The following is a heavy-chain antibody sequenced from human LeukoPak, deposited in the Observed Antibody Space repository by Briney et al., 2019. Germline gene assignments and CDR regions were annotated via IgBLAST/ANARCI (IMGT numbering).Heavy chain of an antibody. CDR3: GRDWKLDY. CDR1: GFAFSTYT. V-gene: IGHV3-30*04. D-gene: IGHD1-1*01. J-gene: IGHJ4*02. Sequence: GGSLRLSCAASGFAFSTYTMHWVRQAPGKGLEWVAVISIGGNIQYYTDSVKGRFTISRDNSRNRLYLQMDSLRVEDTAMYYCGRDWKLDYWGQGILVTVSS. CDR2: ISIGGNIQ.